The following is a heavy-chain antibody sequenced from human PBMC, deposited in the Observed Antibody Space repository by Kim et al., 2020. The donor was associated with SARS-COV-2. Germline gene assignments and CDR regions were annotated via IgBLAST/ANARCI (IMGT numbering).Heavy chain of an antibody. V-gene: IGHV4-34*01. J-gene: IGHJ4*02. CDR3: ARAGWLLHRLDY. Sequence: NYHPSLTSRVTISVDTSKNQFSLKLSSVTAADTAVYYCARAGWLLHRLDYWGQGTLVTVSS. D-gene: IGHD3-22*01.